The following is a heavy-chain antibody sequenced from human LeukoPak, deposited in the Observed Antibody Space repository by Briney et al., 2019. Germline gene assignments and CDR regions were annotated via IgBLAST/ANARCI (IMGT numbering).Heavy chain of an antibody. J-gene: IGHJ4*02. V-gene: IGHV3-23*01. CDR3: GIRDTSDYYVF. CDR1: GFTFRTYA. Sequence: GGSLRLSCTGSGFTFRTYAFSWVRQAPRKGLEWVSATGSNGVTYYADSVKGRFTISRDNSKNALYLQMNGLRADDTAVYYCGIRDTSDYYVFWGQGTLVTVSS. CDR2: TGSNGVT. D-gene: IGHD3-22*01.